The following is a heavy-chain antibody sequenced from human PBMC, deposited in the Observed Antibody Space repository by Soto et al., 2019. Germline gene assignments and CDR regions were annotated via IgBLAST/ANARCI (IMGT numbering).Heavy chain of an antibody. CDR1: GGSICSYY. Sequence: SETLSLSCTVSGGSICSYYWSWIRQPPGKGLEWIGYIYYSGSTNYNPSLKSRVTISVDTSKNQFSLKLSSVTAADTAVYYCARHWTLVPAATNWFDPWGQGTLVTVSS. V-gene: IGHV4-59*08. CDR2: IYYSGST. D-gene: IGHD2-2*01. J-gene: IGHJ5*02. CDR3: ARHWTLVPAATNWFDP.